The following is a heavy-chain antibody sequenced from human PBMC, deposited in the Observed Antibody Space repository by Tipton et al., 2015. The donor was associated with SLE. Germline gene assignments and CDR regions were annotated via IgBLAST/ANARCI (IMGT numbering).Heavy chain of an antibody. CDR1: GGSFSGYY. CDR3: ARVISRQQLAFDY. CDR2: INHSGST. Sequence: TLSLTCAVYGGSFSGYYWSWIRQPPGKGLEWIGEINHSGSTNYNPSLKSRVTISVDTSKNQFSLKLSSVTAADTAVYYCARVISRQQLAFDYWGQGTLVTVSS. J-gene: IGHJ4*02. V-gene: IGHV4-34*01. D-gene: IGHD6-13*01.